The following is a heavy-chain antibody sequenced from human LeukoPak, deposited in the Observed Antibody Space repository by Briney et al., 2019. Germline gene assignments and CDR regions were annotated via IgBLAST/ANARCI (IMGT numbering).Heavy chain of an antibody. CDR1: GFTFSSYT. J-gene: IGHJ4*02. D-gene: IGHD5-18*01. CDR2: VSDSSNI. CDR3: ARDGLHTAHFDY. Sequence: GGSLRLSCAASGFTFSSYTMNWVRQAPGKGLEWVSTVSDSSNIHYSDSVKGRFTISRDNARNSLYLQMNSLRDEDTAVYYCARDGLHTAHFDYWGQGTLVTVSS. V-gene: IGHV3-48*02.